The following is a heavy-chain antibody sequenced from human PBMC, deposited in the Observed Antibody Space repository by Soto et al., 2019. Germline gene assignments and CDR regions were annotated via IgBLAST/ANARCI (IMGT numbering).Heavy chain of an antibody. Sequence: ASVQVSCKASGYTLTSYGISWVRQAPGQGLEWMGWISAYNGNTNYAQKLQGRVTMTTDTSTSTAYMELRSLRPDDTAVYYCARGILSTVGYYYYGMDVWGQGTTVTVSS. CDR3: ARGILSTVGYYYYGMDV. CDR2: ISAYNGNT. D-gene: IGHD4-4*01. J-gene: IGHJ6*02. V-gene: IGHV1-18*01. CDR1: GYTLTSYG.